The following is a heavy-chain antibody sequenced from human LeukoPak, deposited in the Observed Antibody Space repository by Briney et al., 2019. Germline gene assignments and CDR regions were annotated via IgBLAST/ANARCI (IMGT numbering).Heavy chain of an antibody. J-gene: IGHJ4*02. V-gene: IGHV3-21*01. D-gene: IGHD1-20*01. Sequence: GGALILSCAASGFTFSTYAMTWVRPAPGKGLEWVSSISSSSKYTYDEDSVKGRFTISRDNASNSLYLQMNSLRAEDTAVYYCARVDNWNEVTDDYWGQGTLVTVSS. CDR3: ARVDNWNEVTDDY. CDR2: ISSSSKYT. CDR1: GFTFSTYA.